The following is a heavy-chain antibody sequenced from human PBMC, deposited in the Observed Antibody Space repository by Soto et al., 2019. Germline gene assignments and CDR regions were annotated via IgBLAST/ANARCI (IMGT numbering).Heavy chain of an antibody. V-gene: IGHV4-4*02. CDR2: IYHSGST. CDR1: GGSISSSNW. Sequence: QVQLQESGPGLVKPSGTLSLTCAVSGGSISSSNWWSWVRQPPGKGLEWIGEIYHSGSTNYNPSLKSRVTXXVXKXXNQFSLKLSSVTAADTAVYYCARMAAVAGTRPFDYWGQGTLVTVSS. J-gene: IGHJ4*02. D-gene: IGHD6-19*01. CDR3: ARMAAVAGTRPFDY.